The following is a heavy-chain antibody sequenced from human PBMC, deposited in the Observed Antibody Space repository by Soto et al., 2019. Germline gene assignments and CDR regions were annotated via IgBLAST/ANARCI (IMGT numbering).Heavy chain of an antibody. V-gene: IGHV4-59*01. CDR1: GASIRSFY. CDR2: IYYSGGT. Sequence: PSETLSLTCSVSGASIRSFYWSWIRQTPGKGLEWIAYIYYSGGTNYNPSLESRVTIPVDTSKNQFSLKLSSVTATDTAVYYCARDGNHYDTSGYYSVWGQGILVTVSS. CDR3: ARDGNHYDTSGYYSV. D-gene: IGHD3-22*01. J-gene: IGHJ4*01.